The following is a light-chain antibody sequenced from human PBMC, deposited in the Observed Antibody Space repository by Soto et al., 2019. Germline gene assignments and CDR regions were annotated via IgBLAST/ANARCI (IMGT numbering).Light chain of an antibody. Sequence: EILMAQSPGTLSVSAVEGAILSCMASQRVSPNVACYQKKPGQATRLLIYAASTRGTGIPGRFSGSGSGTEFTLTISSLESEDFAVYYCQQYYTWPSFGQGTRLEIK. J-gene: IGKJ5*01. CDR3: QQYYTWPS. V-gene: IGKV3-15*01. CDR2: AAS. CDR1: QRVSPN.